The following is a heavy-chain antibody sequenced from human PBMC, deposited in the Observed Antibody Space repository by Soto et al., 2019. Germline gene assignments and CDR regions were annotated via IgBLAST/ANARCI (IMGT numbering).Heavy chain of an antibody. CDR1: GYTFTGYY. V-gene: IGHV1-2*04. CDR2: INPNSGGT. CDR3: ARASAAGTESRVAKYNWFDP. Sequence: ASVKVSCKASGYTFTGYYMHWVRQAPGQGLEWMGWINPNSGGTNYAQKFQGWVTMTRDTSISTAYMELSRLRSDDTAVYYCARASAAGTESRVAKYNWFDPWGQGTLVTVSS. J-gene: IGHJ5*02. D-gene: IGHD6-13*01.